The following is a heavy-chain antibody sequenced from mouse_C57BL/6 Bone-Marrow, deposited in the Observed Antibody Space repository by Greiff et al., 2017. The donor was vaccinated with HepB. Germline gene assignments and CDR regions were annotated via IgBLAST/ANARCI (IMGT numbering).Heavy chain of an antibody. V-gene: IGHV6-6*01. CDR1: GFTFSDAW. D-gene: IGHD2-4*01. J-gene: IGHJ4*01. CDR2: IRNKANNHAT. CDR3: TRGGLRLLYYYAMDY. Sequence: EVKLVESGGGLVQPGGSMKLSCAASGFTFSDAWMDWVRQSPEKGLEWVAEIRNKANNHATYYAESVKGRFTISRDDSKSSVYLQMNSLRAEDTGIYYCTRGGLRLLYYYAMDYWGQGTSVTVSS.